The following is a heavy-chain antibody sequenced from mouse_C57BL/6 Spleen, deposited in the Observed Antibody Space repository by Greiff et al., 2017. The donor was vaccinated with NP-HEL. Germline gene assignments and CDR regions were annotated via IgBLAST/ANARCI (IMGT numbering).Heavy chain of an antibody. V-gene: IGHV1-50*01. CDR3: ARWLGRGGWFAY. Sequence: QVQLQQPGAELVKPGASVKLSCKASGYTFTSYWMQWVKQRPGQGLEWIGEIDPSDSYTNYNQKFKGKATLTVDTSSSTAYMQLSSLTSEDSAVCYCARWLGRGGWFAYWGQGTLVTVSA. CDR1: GYTFTSYW. D-gene: IGHD3-3*01. J-gene: IGHJ3*01. CDR2: IDPSDSYT.